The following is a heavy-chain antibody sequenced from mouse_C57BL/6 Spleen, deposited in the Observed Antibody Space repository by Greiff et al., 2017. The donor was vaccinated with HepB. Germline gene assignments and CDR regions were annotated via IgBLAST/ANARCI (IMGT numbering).Heavy chain of an antibody. D-gene: IGHD1-1*01. V-gene: IGHV5-17*01. CDR1: GFTFSDYG. Sequence: EVMLVESGGGLVKPGGSLKLSCAASGFTFSDYGMHWVRQAPEKGLEWVAYISSGSSTIYYADTVKGRFTISRDNAKNTLFLQMTSLRSEDTAMYYCARREYYGSSYNYFDYWGQGTTLTVSS. J-gene: IGHJ2*01. CDR3: ARREYYGSSYNYFDY. CDR2: ISSGSSTI.